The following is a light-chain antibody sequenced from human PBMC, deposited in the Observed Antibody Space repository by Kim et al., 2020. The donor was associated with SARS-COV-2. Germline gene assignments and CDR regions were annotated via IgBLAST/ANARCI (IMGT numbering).Light chain of an antibody. J-gene: IGKJ4*01. Sequence: GPIHSTSSQSVLPRSNNKNYLAWYKQKPGQPPKLVLYGASTREPGVPDRFSGSGSGTNFPLTISSLQAEDVAVYYCQQYFTSPPTFGGGTKVDIK. CDR1: QSVLPRSNNKNY. CDR2: GAS. CDR3: QQYFTSPPT. V-gene: IGKV4-1*01.